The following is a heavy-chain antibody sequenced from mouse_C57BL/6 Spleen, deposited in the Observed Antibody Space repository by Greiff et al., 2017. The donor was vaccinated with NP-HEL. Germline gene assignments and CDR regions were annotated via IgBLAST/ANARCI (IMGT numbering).Heavy chain of an antibody. Sequence: VQLQQSGAELARPGASVKMSCKASGYTFTRYTMHWVKQRPGQGLEWIGYINPSSGYTKYNQKFKDKATLTADKSSSTAYMQLSSLTSEDSAVYYCARGPTVDYWGQGTTLTVSS. CDR2: INPSSGYT. CDR3: ARGPTVDY. V-gene: IGHV1-4*01. CDR1: GYTFTRYT. J-gene: IGHJ2*01. D-gene: IGHD1-1*01.